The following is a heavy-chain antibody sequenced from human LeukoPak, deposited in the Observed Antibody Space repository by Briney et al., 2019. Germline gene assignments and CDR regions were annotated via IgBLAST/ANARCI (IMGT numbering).Heavy chain of an antibody. J-gene: IGHJ4*02. D-gene: IGHD1-14*01. Sequence: GGSLRLSCAASGFTFSSYGMHWVRRAPGKGLEWVAVISYDGSNKYYADSVKGRFTISRDNAKNSLYLQMNSLRVEDTAVYYCATGNEYYFDHWGQGTLVTVSS. CDR3: ATGNEYYFDH. V-gene: IGHV3-30*03. CDR2: ISYDGSNK. CDR1: GFTFSSYG.